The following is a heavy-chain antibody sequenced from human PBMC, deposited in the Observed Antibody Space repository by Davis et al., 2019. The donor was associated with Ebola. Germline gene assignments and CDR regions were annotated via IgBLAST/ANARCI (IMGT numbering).Heavy chain of an antibody. CDR2: ISGSGSPI. D-gene: IGHD1-26*01. J-gene: IGHJ4*02. CDR1: GFTFSSYS. CDR3: ARGGTYTPDY. V-gene: IGHV3-48*02. Sequence: GESLKISCVASGFTFSSYSMNWVRQAPGKGLEWVSYISGSGSPIYYAESVKGRFTISRDNAKNSLYLQMNSLRDEDTAVYFCARGGTYTPDYWGQGTLVTVSS.